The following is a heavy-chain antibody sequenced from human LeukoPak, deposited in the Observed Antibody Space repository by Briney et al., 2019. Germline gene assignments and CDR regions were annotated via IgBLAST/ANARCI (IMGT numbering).Heavy chain of an antibody. J-gene: IGHJ4*02. Sequence: PSETLSLTCTVSSGSISSYYWSWIRQPPGKGLEWIGYIHYSGNTNSNPSLKSRVTVSVDTSKNQFSLKLSSVTAADTAVYYCARGKIWSPVYFSYWGQGTLVTVSS. D-gene: IGHD3-10*01. V-gene: IGHV4-59*01. CDR1: SGSISSYY. CDR2: IHYSGNT. CDR3: ARGKIWSPVYFSY.